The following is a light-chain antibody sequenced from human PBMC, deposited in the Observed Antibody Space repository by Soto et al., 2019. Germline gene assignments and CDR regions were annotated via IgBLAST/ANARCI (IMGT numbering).Light chain of an antibody. J-gene: IGKJ3*01. CDR2: NTS. V-gene: IGKV3-20*01. Sequence: EIVLTQSPGTLSLSPGEGATVSCRVSQSINSKSLVWYQRKFGQAPRLLIYNTSTSATGIPDRFSGSASGTDFTLSISGLEPEDSAVYYCQHYGGSFIFGPGTKVDFK. CDR1: QSINSKS. CDR3: QHYGGSFI.